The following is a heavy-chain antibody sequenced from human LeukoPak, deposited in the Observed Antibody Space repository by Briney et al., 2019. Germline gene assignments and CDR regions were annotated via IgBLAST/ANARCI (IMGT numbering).Heavy chain of an antibody. V-gene: IGHV4-30-2*01. J-gene: IGHJ5*02. CDR2: IYHSGST. Sequence: SETLSLTCTVSGGSIRSGDYSWSWIRQPPGKGLERIGYIYHSGSTYYNPSLKSRVTISADRSKNQFSLKLSSVTAADTAVYYCARHYYDSSGSAGGWFDPWGQGTLVTVSS. CDR1: GGSIRSGDYS. CDR3: ARHYYDSSGSAGGWFDP. D-gene: IGHD3-22*01.